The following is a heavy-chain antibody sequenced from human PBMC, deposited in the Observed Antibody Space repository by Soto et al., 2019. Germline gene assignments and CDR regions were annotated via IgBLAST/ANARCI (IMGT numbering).Heavy chain of an antibody. Sequence: SGPTLVNPTQTLTLTCTFFGFSLSTSAMCVSWIRQPPGKALEWLALIDWDDDKYYSTFLKTRLTISKDTSRNQVVLTMTKMDPVDTATYFCARTRLSGGRYTFFDYWGQGALVTVPS. V-gene: IGHV2-70*01. J-gene: IGHJ4*02. CDR1: GFSLSTSAMC. CDR2: IDWDDDK. CDR3: ARTRLSGGRYTFFDY. D-gene: IGHD1-26*01.